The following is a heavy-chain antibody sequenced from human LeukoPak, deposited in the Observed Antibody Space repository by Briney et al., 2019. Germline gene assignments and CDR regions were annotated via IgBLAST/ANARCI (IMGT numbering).Heavy chain of an antibody. CDR3: ARAPPPTVTFYYYYYMDV. J-gene: IGHJ6*03. CDR2: ISAYNGNT. V-gene: IGHV1-18*01. CDR1: GYTFTSYG. Sequence: ASVKVSCKASGYTFTSYGINWVRQAPGQGLEWMGWISAYNGNTNYAQKLQGRVTMTTDTSTSTAYMELRSLRSDDTAVYYCARAPPPTVTFYYYYYMDVWGKGTTVTVSS. D-gene: IGHD4-11*01.